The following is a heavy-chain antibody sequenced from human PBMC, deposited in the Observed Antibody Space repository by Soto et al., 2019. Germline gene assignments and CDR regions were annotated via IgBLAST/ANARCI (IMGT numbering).Heavy chain of an antibody. CDR2: IYYSGST. CDR3: ARAGYSSSWYFVY. Sequence: SETLSLTCTVSGGSISSGGYYWSWIRQHPGKGLEWIGYIYYSGSTYYNPSLKSRVTISVDTSKNQFSLKLSSVTAADTAVYYCARAGYSSSWYFVYWGQGTLVTVSS. J-gene: IGHJ4*02. CDR1: GGSISSGGYY. D-gene: IGHD6-13*01. V-gene: IGHV4-31*03.